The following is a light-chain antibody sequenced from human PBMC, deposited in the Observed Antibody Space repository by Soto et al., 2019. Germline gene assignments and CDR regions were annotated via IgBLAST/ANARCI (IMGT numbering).Light chain of an antibody. J-gene: IGKJ4*01. V-gene: IGKV3-11*01. Sequence: EIVLTQSPATLSLSPGERATLSCRASQSVSSYFAWYQQKPGQAPRLLISDASNRATGIPARFSGSGSGTDFTLTVSRLETEDFAVYYCQQSRDWPLTFGGGTKVEI. CDR2: DAS. CDR1: QSVSSY. CDR3: QQSRDWPLT.